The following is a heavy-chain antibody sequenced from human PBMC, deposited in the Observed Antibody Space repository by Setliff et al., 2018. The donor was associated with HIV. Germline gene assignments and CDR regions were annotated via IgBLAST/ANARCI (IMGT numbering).Heavy chain of an antibody. CDR2: TRHDGINE. D-gene: IGHD2-15*01. J-gene: IGHJ4*02. CDR1: GFTFSSYG. CDR3: ARGVPGICSGGTCYLEY. Sequence: PGGSLRLSCAASGFTFSSYGMHWVRQAPGKGLEWVTFTRHDGINEDYRDSVKGRFSVSRDNPKNTVFLQMNSLRVEDTALYYCARGVPGICSGGTCYLEYWGQGALVTVSS. V-gene: IGHV3-30*02.